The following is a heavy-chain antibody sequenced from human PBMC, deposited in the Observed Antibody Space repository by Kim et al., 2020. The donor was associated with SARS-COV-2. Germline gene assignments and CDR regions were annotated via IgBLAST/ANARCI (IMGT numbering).Heavy chain of an antibody. CDR1: GYTFTGYY. V-gene: IGHV1-2*02. D-gene: IGHD4-17*01. CDR2: INPNSGGT. J-gene: IGHJ4*02. CDR3: ARAEVYGDYDGVFDY. Sequence: ASVKVSCKASGYTFTGYYMHWVRQAPGQGLEWMGWINPNSGGTNYAQKFQGRVTMTRDTSISTAYMELSRLRSDDTAVYYCARAEVYGDYDGVFDYWGQGTLVTVSS.